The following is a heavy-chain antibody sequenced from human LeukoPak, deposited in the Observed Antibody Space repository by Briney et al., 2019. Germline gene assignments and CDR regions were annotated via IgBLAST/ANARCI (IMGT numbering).Heavy chain of an antibody. CDR3: ASPGPITVTHELDY. CDR1: GFTFSSYS. D-gene: IGHD3-22*01. CDR2: ISSSSSTI. J-gene: IGHJ4*02. V-gene: IGHV3-48*04. Sequence: PGGSLRLSCAASGFTFSSYSMNWVRQAPGKGLEWVSYISSSSSTIYYADSVKGRFTISRDNAKNSLYLQMNSLRAEDTAVYYWASPGPITVTHELDYWGQGTLVTVSS.